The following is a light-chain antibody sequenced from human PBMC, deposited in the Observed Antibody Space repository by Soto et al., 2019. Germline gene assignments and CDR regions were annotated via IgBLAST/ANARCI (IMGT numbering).Light chain of an antibody. Sequence: IPVTHSPSFLRVSAEDSVTLXRRASQSTSSWLAWYQHKAGIASKLLIYAASIWQSGVPSSFSGSGSGTDFTLTISCLQSEDFATYYCQQYYSYPLTFGGGTKVDIK. V-gene: IGKV1-8*01. CDR2: AAS. CDR3: QQYYSYPLT. J-gene: IGKJ4*02. CDR1: QSTSSW.